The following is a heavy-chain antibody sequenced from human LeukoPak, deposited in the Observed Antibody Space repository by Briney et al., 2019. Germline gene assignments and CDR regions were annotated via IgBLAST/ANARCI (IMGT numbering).Heavy chain of an antibody. V-gene: IGHV4-59*06. CDR2: IYYSGST. J-gene: IGHJ4*02. CDR1: GGSISSYY. Sequence: TSETLSLTCTVSGGSISSYYWSWIRQPPGKGLEWIGYIYYSGSTYYHPSLKSRVTVSVDTSKNQFSLKLTSVTAADTAVYYWARRVGYCSGGSCYFDYWGQGTLVTVSS. CDR3: ARRVGYCSGGSCYFDY. D-gene: IGHD2-15*01.